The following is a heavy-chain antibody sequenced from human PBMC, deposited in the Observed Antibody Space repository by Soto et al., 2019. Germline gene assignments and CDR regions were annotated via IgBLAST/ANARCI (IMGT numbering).Heavy chain of an antibody. CDR1: GFTFDNYA. V-gene: IGHV3-23*01. Sequence: GGSLRLSCAASGFTFDNYAMSWVRQAPGKGLKWVSAIGGIDNRTYYADSVKGRFTISRDNAKNTLVLEMNSLRAEDTAVYYSAFYGDECGVVLMHYWGQGTLVTVS. CDR3: AFYGDECGVVLMHY. D-gene: IGHD3-3*01. J-gene: IGHJ4*02. CDR2: IGGIDNRT.